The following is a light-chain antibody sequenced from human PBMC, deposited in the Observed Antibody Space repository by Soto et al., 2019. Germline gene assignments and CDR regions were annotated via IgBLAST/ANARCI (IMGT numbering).Light chain of an antibody. J-gene: IGLJ1*01. Sequence: QSALTQPASVSGSPGQSITMSCTGTSSDVGGYNYVSWYQQYPGKAPKLMIYEVSNRPSGVSNRFSASKTGNTASLTISGLQAEDEADYYCNSYTSSSTYVFGTGIKLTVL. CDR3: NSYTSSSTYV. CDR2: EVS. V-gene: IGLV2-14*01. CDR1: SSDVGGYNY.